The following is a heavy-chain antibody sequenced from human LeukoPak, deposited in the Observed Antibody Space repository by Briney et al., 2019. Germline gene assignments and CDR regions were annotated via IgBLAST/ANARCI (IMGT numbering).Heavy chain of an antibody. V-gene: IGHV1-69*04. D-gene: IGHD5-18*01. CDR1: GGTFSSYA. J-gene: IGHJ6*02. CDR2: IIPILGIA. Sequence: ASVKVSCKASGGTFSSYAISWVRQAPGQGLEWMGRIIPILGIANYAQKFQGRVTITADKSTSTAYMELSSLRSEDTAVYYCARDTAMVTDYYYGMDVWGQGTTVTVSS. CDR3: ARDTAMVTDYYYGMDV.